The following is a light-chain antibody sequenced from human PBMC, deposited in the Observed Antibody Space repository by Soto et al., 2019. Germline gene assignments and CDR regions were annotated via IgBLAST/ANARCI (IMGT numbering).Light chain of an antibody. CDR1: HSVSSTY. V-gene: IGKV3-20*01. CDR3: QHYGSLVLT. CDR2: GAS. J-gene: IGKJ4*01. Sequence: EIVLTQSPGTLSLSPGERATLSCRASHSVSSTYLAWYQQKPSQAPRLLIYGASSRATGIPDRFSGSGSGTDFTLTISRLEPEDFAVYYCQHYGSLVLTFGGGTKVEIK.